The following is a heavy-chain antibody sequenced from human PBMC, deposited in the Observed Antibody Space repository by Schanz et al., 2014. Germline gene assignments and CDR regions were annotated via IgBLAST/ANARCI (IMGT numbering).Heavy chain of an antibody. D-gene: IGHD1-1*01. J-gene: IGHJ4*02. Sequence: VQLLESGGGLVQPGGSLRLSCAASGFTFSSYAMSWVRQAPGKGLEWVAAMSYDGSIKYYGDSVKGRFTISRDNSKNTLYLKMISLRAEDTAVDFCARAHGNNWYGKGLDYWGQGTQVTVSS. CDR2: MSYDGSIK. CDR3: ARAHGNNWYGKGLDY. CDR1: GFTFSSYA. V-gene: IGHV3-33*08.